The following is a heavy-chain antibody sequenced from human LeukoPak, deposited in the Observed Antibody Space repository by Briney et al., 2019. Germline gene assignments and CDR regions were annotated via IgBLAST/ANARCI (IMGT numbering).Heavy chain of an antibody. Sequence: SETLSLTCCLSGAYITSYSWSWLRHPPGEALEWIGCVSERGNTHFNPSPKSRVTISRDASRNQFSLHLNSVTAADTALYYCARDGVNYYGAGNWFDHWGQGTLVTVSS. V-gene: IGHV4-59*01. J-gene: IGHJ5*02. D-gene: IGHD3-10*01. CDR1: GAYITSYS. CDR2: VSERGNT. CDR3: ARDGVNYYGAGNWFDH.